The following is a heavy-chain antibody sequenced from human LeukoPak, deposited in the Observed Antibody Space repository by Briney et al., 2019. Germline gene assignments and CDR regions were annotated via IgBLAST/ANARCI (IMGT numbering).Heavy chain of an antibody. V-gene: IGHV3-48*01. Sequence: PGGSLRLSCAASGFTFSRYSMNWVRQAPGRGLEWISYISSGSRTIYYADSVEGRFTISRDNGKNSLYLLLNSLRAEDTAVYYCARDQIDDYGDYVEAFDIWGQGTMVTVSS. J-gene: IGHJ3*02. D-gene: IGHD4-17*01. CDR1: GFTFSRYS. CDR2: ISSGSRTI. CDR3: ARDQIDDYGDYVEAFDI.